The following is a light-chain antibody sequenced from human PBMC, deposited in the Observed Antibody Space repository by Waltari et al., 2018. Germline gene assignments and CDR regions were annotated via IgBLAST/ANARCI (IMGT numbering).Light chain of an antibody. V-gene: IGLV1-40*01. CDR2: ANN. CDR3: QSCDSSLSCV. Sequence: QSVLTQPPSVSGAPGQRVIISCTGSSSNIGAGFDIHWYQQLPGTAPKLLIYANNNRPSGVPDRFSGSKSGTSASLAITGLQAEDEADYYCQSCDSSLSCVFGGGTKLTVL. CDR1: SSNIGAGFD. J-gene: IGLJ3*02.